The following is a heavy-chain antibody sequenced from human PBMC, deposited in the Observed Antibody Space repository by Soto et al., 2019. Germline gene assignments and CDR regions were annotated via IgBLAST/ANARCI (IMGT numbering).Heavy chain of an antibody. CDR2: MSYDGDK. D-gene: IGHD3-22*01. Sequence: PGGSLRLSCAASGFPFSSYGMHWVRQAPGKGLEWVAAMSYDGDKFYADTEKGRSTISRDDSKSILYVQMNSLRVEDTAIYYCASASRGHNFESTGYDYWGQGTQVTVSS. J-gene: IGHJ4*02. V-gene: IGHV3-30*03. CDR1: GFPFSSYG. CDR3: ASASRGHNFESTGYDY.